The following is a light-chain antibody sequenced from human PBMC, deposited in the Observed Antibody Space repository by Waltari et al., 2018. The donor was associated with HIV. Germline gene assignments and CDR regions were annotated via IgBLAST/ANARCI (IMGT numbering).Light chain of an antibody. CDR3: SSYAGSDNFV. J-gene: IGLJ1*01. CDR2: EVS. CDR1: SSDVGGYNY. V-gene: IGLV2-8*01. Sequence: QSALTQPPSASGSPGQSVTISCTGTSSDVGGYNYVSWYQQHPGKAPKLMIYEVSKRPSGVPARFPGSKSGNTASLTVSGLQAEDEADYYCSSYAGSDNFVFGTGTKVTVL.